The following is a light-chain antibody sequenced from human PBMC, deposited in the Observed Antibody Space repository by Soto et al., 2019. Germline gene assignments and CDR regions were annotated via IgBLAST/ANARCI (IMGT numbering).Light chain of an antibody. CDR3: GSYRSSSTLYV. Sequence: QSVLTQPASVSESPGQSITISCTGTSSDIGGYNYVSWYQQHPGKVPKLMIYDVSNRPSGVSNRFSGSKSGNTASLTISGLQAEDEADYYCGSYRSSSTLYVFGTGTKVNVL. CDR2: DVS. V-gene: IGLV2-14*03. J-gene: IGLJ1*01. CDR1: SSDIGGYNY.